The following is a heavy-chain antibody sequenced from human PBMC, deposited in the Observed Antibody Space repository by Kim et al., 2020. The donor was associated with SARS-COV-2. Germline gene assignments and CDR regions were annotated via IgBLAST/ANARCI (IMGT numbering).Heavy chain of an antibody. D-gene: IGHD6-13*01. CDR2: ISYDGSNK. CDR1: GFTFSSYA. CDR3: ARAARQPYSSSWYGVDY. J-gene: IGHJ4*01. V-gene: IGHV3-30*04. Sequence: GGSLRLSCAASGFTFSSYAMHWVRQAPGKGLEWVAVISYDGSNKYYADSVKGRFTISRDNSKNTLYLQMNSLRAEDTAVYYCARAARQPYSSSWYGVDY.